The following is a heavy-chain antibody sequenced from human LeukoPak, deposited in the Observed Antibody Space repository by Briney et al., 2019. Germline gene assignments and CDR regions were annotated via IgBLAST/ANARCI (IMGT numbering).Heavy chain of an antibody. D-gene: IGHD3-9*01. CDR1: GCTFTSYA. CDR3: ARILTGYPDDAFDI. J-gene: IGHJ3*02. V-gene: IGHV1-3*01. CDR2: INAGNGNT. Sequence: GASVKVSCKASGCTFTSYAMHWVRQAPGQRLEWMGWINAGNGNTKYSQKFQGRVTITRDTSASTAYMELSSLRSEDTAVYYCARILTGYPDDAFDIWGQGTMVTVSS.